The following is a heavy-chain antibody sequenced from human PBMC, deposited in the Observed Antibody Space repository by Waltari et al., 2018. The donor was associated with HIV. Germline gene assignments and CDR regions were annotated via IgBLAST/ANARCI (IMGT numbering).Heavy chain of an antibody. CDR3: AREGYTRSSGRGNWFDS. J-gene: IGHJ5*01. Sequence: EVQLVETGGGLILPGGSMRLSCAASGFSVSNKFIYWVRQAPGKGLEWVSVFYRGGSTFYADSVRGRFTMSRDTSKNMVYLQMNSLRVEDTAVYYCAREGYTRSSGRGNWFDSWGQGTLVTVSS. D-gene: IGHD6-6*01. V-gene: IGHV3-53*02. CDR1: GFSVSNKF. CDR2: FYRGGST.